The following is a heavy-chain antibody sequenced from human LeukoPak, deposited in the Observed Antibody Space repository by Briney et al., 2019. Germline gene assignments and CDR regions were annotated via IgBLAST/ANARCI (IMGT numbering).Heavy chain of an antibody. CDR3: ARGTPSSSGWLYYGMDV. CDR2: ISYDGSNK. D-gene: IGHD6-19*01. V-gene: IGHV3-30-3*01. J-gene: IGHJ6*02. CDR1: GFTFSSYA. Sequence: GGSLRLSCAASGFTFSSYAMHWVRQAPGKGLEWVAVISYDGSNKYYADSVKGRFTISRDNSKNTLYLQMNSLRAEDTAVYYCARGTPSSSGWLYYGMDVWGQGTSVTVSS.